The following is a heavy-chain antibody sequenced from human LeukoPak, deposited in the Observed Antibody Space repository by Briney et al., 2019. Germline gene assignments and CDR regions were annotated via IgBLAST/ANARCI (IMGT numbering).Heavy chain of an antibody. CDR1: GFSFSSNS. CDR2: ISSGSRTI. Sequence: PGGSLRLSCAASGFSFSSNSMNWVRQAPGRGLEWISYISSGSRTIFYADSVKGRFTISRDNAKNSLYLLMNSLRADDTAVYYCARESITGDRDFDYWGQGTLITVSS. CDR3: ARESITGDRDFDY. J-gene: IGHJ4*02. V-gene: IGHV3-48*01. D-gene: IGHD7-27*01.